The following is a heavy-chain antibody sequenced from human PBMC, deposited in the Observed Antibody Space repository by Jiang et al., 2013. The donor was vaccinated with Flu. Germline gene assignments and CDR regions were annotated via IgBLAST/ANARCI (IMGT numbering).Heavy chain of an antibody. CDR2: TYYRSKWYN. CDR1: GDSVSSNSAA. J-gene: IGHJ4*02. CDR3: ARVKQLGEFFDY. D-gene: IGHD6-6*01. Sequence: ISGDSVSSNSAAWNWIRQSPSRGLEWLGRTYYRSKWYNDYAVSVKSRITINPDASKNQFSLQLNSVTPEDTAVYYCARVKQLGEFFDYWGQGTLVTVSS. V-gene: IGHV6-1*01.